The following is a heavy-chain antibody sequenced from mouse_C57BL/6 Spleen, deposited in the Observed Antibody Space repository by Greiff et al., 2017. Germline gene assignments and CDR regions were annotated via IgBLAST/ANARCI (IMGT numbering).Heavy chain of an antibody. CDR1: GYTFTSYW. D-gene: IGHD4-1*01. J-gene: IGHJ1*03. Sequence: QVQLQQPGAELVKLGASVKVSCKASGYTFTSYWMHWVKQRPGQGLEWIGRIHPSDSDTNYNQKFKGKATLTVDKSSSTAYMQLSSLTSDDSAVYYCAIWDDVPYFEVWGTGTTVTVSS. CDR3: AIWDDVPYFEV. V-gene: IGHV1-74*01. CDR2: IHPSDSDT.